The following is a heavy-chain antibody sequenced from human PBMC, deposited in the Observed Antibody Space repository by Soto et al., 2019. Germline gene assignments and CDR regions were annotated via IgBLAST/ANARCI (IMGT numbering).Heavy chain of an antibody. CDR1: GFTFTNAW. V-gene: IGHV3-15*01. Sequence: PGGSLRLSCRTSGFTFTNAWMNWVRLTPGNGLEWVGRIKSKSDGETAEYAAPVKGRFIISRDDSTDTLYLEMNSLTSEDSAVYYCASGSEGVDIWGQGTMVTVSS. CDR2: IKSKSDGETA. J-gene: IGHJ3*02. D-gene: IGHD3-3*01. CDR3: ASGSEGVDI.